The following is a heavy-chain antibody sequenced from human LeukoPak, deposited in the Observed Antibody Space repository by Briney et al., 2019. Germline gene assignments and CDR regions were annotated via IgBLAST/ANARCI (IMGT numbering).Heavy chain of an antibody. D-gene: IGHD3-3*01. CDR2: ISGSGGST. CDR1: GFTFSSYA. Sequence: GGSLRLSCAASGFTFSSYAMSWVRQAPGKGLEWVSAISGSGGSTYYADSVKGRFTISRDNSKNTLYLQMNSLRAEDTAVYYCAKDTRDFWSGYAPSSLYYYYYGMDVWGQGTTVTVSS. CDR3: AKDTRDFWSGYAPSSLYYYYYGMDV. J-gene: IGHJ6*02. V-gene: IGHV3-23*01.